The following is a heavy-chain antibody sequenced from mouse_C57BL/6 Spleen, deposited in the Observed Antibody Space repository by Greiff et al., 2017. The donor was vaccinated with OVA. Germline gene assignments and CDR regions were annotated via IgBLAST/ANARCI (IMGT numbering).Heavy chain of an antibody. V-gene: IGHV3-8*01. CDR2: ISYSGST. CDR1: GYSITSYY. CDR3: ARGGITFDY. Sequence: EVQLQQSGPGLAKPSQTLSLTCSVTGYSITSYYWNWIRKFPGNKLEYMGYISYSGSTYYNPSLKSRISITRDTSKNQYYLQLNSVTTEDTATYYSARGGITFDYWGQGTTLTVSS. D-gene: IGHD1-1*01. J-gene: IGHJ2*01.